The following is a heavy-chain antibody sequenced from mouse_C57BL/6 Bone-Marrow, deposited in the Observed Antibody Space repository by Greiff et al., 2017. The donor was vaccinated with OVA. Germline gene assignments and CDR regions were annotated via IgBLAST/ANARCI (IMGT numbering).Heavy chain of an antibody. V-gene: IGHV1-81*01. Sequence: QVQLQQSGAELARPGASVKLSCKASGYTFTSYGISWVKQRTGQGLEWIGEIYPRSGNNYYNEKFKGKATLTADKSSSTAYMELSSLTSEDSAVYFGARGTIYSRYFDVWGTGTTVTVSS. J-gene: IGHJ1*03. CDR1: GYTFTSYG. CDR2: IYPRSGNN. D-gene: IGHD2-1*01. CDR3: ARGTIYSRYFDV.